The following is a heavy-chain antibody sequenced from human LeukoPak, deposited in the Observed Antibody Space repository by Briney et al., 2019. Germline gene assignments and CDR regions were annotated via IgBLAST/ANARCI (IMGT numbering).Heavy chain of an antibody. V-gene: IGHV4-59*01. CDR1: GGSISSYY. J-gene: IGHJ5*02. CDR3: ARSLTMVRGVIPYWFDP. Sequence: PSETLSLTCTVSGGSISSYYWSWIRQPPGKGLEWIGYIYYSGSTNYNPSLKSRVTISVDTSKNQFSLKLSSVTAADTAVYYCARSLTMVRGVIPYWFDPWGQGTLVTVSS. CDR2: IYYSGST. D-gene: IGHD3-10*01.